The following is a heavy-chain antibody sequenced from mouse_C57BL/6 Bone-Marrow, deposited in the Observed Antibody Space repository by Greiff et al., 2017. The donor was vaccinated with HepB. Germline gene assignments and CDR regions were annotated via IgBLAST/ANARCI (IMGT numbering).Heavy chain of an antibody. CDR3: PTYDPWYFDV. V-gene: IGHV14-4*01. D-gene: IGHD2-3*01. J-gene: IGHJ1*03. CDR1: GFNIKDDY. CDR2: IDPENGDT. Sequence: VQLQQSGAELVRPGASVKLSCTASGFNIKDDYMHWVKQRPEQGLEWIGWIDPENGDTEYASKFQGKATITADTSSNTAYLQLSSLTSEDTAVYYCPTYDPWYFDVWGTGTTVTVSS.